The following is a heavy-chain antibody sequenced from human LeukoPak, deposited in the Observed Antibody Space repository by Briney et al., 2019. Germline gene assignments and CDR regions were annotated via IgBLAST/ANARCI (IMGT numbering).Heavy chain of an antibody. D-gene: IGHD3-3*01. CDR2: ISNDGSRK. Sequence: GGSLRLSCAPSGFTFSRHGMHWVRQAPGKGLEWVAIISNDGSRKYYAHSMEGRFTISRDNSKNTLYLQMDSLRAEDTAVYYCARDRAWNYFDYWGQGTLVTVSS. CDR3: ARDRAWNYFDY. CDR1: GFTFSRHG. J-gene: IGHJ4*02. V-gene: IGHV3-30*03.